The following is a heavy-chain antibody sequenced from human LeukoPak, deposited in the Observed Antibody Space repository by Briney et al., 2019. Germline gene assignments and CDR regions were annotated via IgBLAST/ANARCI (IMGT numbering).Heavy chain of an antibody. Sequence: ASVKVSCKASGYTFSRFAINWVRQAPGQRLEWMGWINAGNGNTKYSQKFQGRVTVTRDTSASTAYMELSSLRSEDTAVYYCARDQFYGDNPFDYWGQGTLVTVSS. J-gene: IGHJ4*02. V-gene: IGHV1-3*01. CDR2: INAGNGNT. D-gene: IGHD4-17*01. CDR3: ARDQFYGDNPFDY. CDR1: GYTFSRFA.